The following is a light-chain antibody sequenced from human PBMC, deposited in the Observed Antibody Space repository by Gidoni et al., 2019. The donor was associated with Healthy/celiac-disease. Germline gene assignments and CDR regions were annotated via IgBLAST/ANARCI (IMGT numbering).Light chain of an antibody. CDR2: AAS. CDR3: QQSYSTPLT. CDR1: QSISSY. Sequence: DIQRTQSPSLLSASEGDRVTITCRASQSISSYLNWYQQKPGKAPKLLIYAASSLQSGVPSRFSGSGSGTDFTLTISSLQPEDFATYYCQQSYSTPLTFGPGTKVDIK. V-gene: IGKV1-39*01. J-gene: IGKJ3*01.